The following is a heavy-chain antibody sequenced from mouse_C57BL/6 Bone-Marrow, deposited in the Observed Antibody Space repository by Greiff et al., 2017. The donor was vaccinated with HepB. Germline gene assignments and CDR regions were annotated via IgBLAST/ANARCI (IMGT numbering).Heavy chain of an antibody. J-gene: IGHJ1*03. CDR1: GFSLTSYG. Sequence: VQLVESGPGLVQPSQSLSITCTVSGFSLTSYGVHWVRQSPGKGLEWLGVIWSGGSTDYNAAFISRLSISKDNSKSQVFFKMNSLQADDTAIYYCARETGHYGSSYWYFDVWGTGTTVTVSS. CDR2: IWSGGST. CDR3: ARETGHYGSSYWYFDV. D-gene: IGHD1-1*01. V-gene: IGHV2-2*01.